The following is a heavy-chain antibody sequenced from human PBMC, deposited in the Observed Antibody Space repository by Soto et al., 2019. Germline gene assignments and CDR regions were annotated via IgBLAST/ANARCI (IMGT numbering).Heavy chain of an antibody. CDR2: ISVYNGNT. CDR3: ARVEQSLLFQF. D-gene: IGHD6-19*01. V-gene: IGHV1-18*04. Sequence: ASVKVSCKASGYTFTSYGISWVRQAPGRGLECMGWISVYNGNTHYAQKFQGRVTMTADTSTSTAYMELRSLRSDDTAVYYCARVEQSLLFQFWGLGTLVTVSS. CDR1: GYTFTSYG. J-gene: IGHJ4*02.